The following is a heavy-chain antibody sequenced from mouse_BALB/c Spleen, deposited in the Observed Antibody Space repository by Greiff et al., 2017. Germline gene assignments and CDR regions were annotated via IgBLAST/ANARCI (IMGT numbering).Heavy chain of an antibody. CDR1: GYTFTDYD. J-gene: IGHJ4*01. Sequence: VQLQQSGAELVRPGVSVKISCKGSGYTFTDYDMHWVKQSHAKSLEWIGVISTYYGDASYNQKFKGKDTMTVDKSSSTAYMELDSLTSEDSAIYYSAGGGSGYCDMDYWGAGTTVTVSS. CDR3: AGGGSGYCDMDY. V-gene: IGHV1S137*01. CDR2: ISTYYGDA. D-gene: IGHD3-2*02.